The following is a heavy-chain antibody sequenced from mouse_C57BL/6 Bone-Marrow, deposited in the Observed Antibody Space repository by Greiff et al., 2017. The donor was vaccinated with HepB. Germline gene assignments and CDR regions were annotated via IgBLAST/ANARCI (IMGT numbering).Heavy chain of an antibody. CDR2: ISYDGSN. V-gene: IGHV3-6*01. D-gene: IGHD1-1*01. Sequence: VQLKESGPGLVKPSQSLSLTCSVTGYSITSGYYWNWIRQFPGNKLEWMGYISYDGSNNYNPSLKNRISITRDTSKNQFFLKLNSVTTEDTATYYCARGSLYYGSSYVDGYWGQGTTLTVSS. CDR1: GYSITSGYY. J-gene: IGHJ2*01. CDR3: ARGSLYYGSSYVDGY.